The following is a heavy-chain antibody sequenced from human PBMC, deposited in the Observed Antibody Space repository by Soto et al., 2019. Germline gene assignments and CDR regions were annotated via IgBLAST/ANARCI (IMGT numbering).Heavy chain of an antibody. J-gene: IGHJ4*02. CDR3: ARGEYYYDSSGYRRYYFDY. CDR2: IYYRGST. CDR1: VGSISSYY. V-gene: IGHV4-59*01. Sequence: TETLSLTFTLTVGSISSYYWSWIRQPPGKKPEWIGYIYYRGSTTYNPSLKSRVTISVYTSKNQFSLKLSSVTAADTAVYYCARGEYYYDSSGYRRYYFDYWGQGTLVTVSS. D-gene: IGHD3-22*01.